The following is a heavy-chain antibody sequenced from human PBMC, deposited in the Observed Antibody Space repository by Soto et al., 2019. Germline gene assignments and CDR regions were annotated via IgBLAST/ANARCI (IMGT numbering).Heavy chain of an antibody. CDR3: AYCSGNLRAFDI. J-gene: IGHJ3*02. CDR2: ISGSGGST. CDR1: GFTFSSYA. V-gene: IGHV3-23*01. Sequence: PGGSLRLSCAASGFTFSSYAMSWVRQAPGKGLEWVSAISGSGGSTYYADSVKGRFTISRDNSKNTLYLQMNSLRAEDTAVYYCAYCSGNLRAFDIWGQGTMVTVSS. D-gene: IGHD3-10*01.